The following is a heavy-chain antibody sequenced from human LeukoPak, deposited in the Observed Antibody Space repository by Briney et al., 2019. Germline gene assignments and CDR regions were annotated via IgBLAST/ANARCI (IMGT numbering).Heavy chain of an antibody. Sequence: GGSLRLSCAASGFTFSGSAMHWVRQASGKGLEWVGRIRSKANSYATAYAASVKGRFTISRDDSKNTAYLQMNSLKTDDTAVYYCRWQTVTTLGGDYWGQGTLVTVSS. D-gene: IGHD4-17*01. CDR1: GFTFSGSA. V-gene: IGHV3-73*01. CDR2: IRSKANSYAT. J-gene: IGHJ4*02. CDR3: RWQTVTTLGGDY.